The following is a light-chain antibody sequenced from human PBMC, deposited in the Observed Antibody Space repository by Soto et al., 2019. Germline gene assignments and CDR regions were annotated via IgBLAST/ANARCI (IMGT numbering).Light chain of an antibody. J-gene: IGKJ1*01. CDR2: DAS. V-gene: IGKV1-5*01. CDR1: QSISSW. Sequence: EIQMTQSPSALSASVGDRATNTCRASQSISSWLAWYQQKPGKAPKLLIYDASTLQSGVPSRYSGSGSGTEFTLTISSLQPDDFATYYCQQYNRYWTFGQGTKVDIK. CDR3: QQYNRYWT.